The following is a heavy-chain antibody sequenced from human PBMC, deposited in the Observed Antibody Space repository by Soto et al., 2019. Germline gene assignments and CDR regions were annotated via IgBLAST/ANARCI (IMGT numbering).Heavy chain of an antibody. CDR1: GGSISSGNYY. V-gene: IGHV4-30-4*01. CDR2: ISYSGST. J-gene: IGHJ4*02. D-gene: IGHD1-7*01. Sequence: QVQLQESGPGLVKPSQTLSLTCTVSGGSISSGNYYWSWIRQPPGKGLEWIGFISYSGSTYYNASLKRRVTISVDTSKNQFSLNLSFVTAADTAVYYCATMGTPATGLYYFDYWGQGTLVTVSS. CDR3: ATMGTPATGLYYFDY.